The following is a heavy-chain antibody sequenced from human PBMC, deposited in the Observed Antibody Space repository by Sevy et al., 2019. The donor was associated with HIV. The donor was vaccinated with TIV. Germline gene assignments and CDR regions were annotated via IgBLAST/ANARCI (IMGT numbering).Heavy chain of an antibody. V-gene: IGHV3-23*01. CDR3: AKTYDSSGYYDY. CDR2: ISGSGGST. CDR1: GFTFSSYA. Sequence: GGSLRLSCAASGFTFSSYAMSWVRQAPGKGLEWVSAISGSGGSTYYADSVKGRFTISRDNSKNTLYLQMNSLRAEDTAIYYCAKTYDSSGYYDYWGQGTLVTVSS. D-gene: IGHD3-22*01. J-gene: IGHJ4*02.